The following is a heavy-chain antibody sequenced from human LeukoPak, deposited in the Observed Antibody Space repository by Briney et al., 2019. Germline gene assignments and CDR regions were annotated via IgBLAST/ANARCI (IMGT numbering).Heavy chain of an antibody. D-gene: IGHD5-24*01. Sequence: ASVKVSCKASGYTFTGYYMHWVRQAPGQGLEWMGWIDPNSGGTNYAQKFQGRVTMTRGTSISTAYMELSRLRSDDTAVYYCARDRSSRRDGYNYAYWGQGTLVTVPS. CDR2: IDPNSGGT. CDR3: ARDRSSRRDGYNYAY. V-gene: IGHV1-2*02. CDR1: GYTFTGYY. J-gene: IGHJ4*02.